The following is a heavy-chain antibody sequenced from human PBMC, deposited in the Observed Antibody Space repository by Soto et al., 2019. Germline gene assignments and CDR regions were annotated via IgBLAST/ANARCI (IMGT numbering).Heavy chain of an antibody. CDR2: IKEDGSEK. D-gene: IGHD3-10*01. CDR1: GFTFSNYW. V-gene: IGHV3-7*01. CDR3: ARVGRSGSGPYYYYYYMDV. J-gene: IGHJ6*03. Sequence: GGSLRLSCAGSGFTFSNYWMSWVRQAPGKGLEWVANIKEDGSEKYYVDSVKGRVIISRDNAENSLYLQMNSLRAEDTAVYYCARVGRSGSGPYYYYYYMDVWGKGTTVTVSS.